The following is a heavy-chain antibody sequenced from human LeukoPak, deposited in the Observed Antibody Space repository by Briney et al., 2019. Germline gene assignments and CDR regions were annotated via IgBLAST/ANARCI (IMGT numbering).Heavy chain of an antibody. CDR2: ISPNSGGT. V-gene: IGHV1-2*02. D-gene: IGHD2-15*01. CDR1: GYTFTGYY. CDR3: ARDRRSYCSGSSCDPGADY. J-gene: IGHJ4*02. Sequence: ASVKVSCKASGYTFTGYYMHWVRQAPGQGLEWMGWISPNSGGTNYAQKFQGRVTMTTDTYTSTAYMELRSLRPDDTAVYYCARDRRSYCSGSSCDPGADYWGQGTLVTVSS.